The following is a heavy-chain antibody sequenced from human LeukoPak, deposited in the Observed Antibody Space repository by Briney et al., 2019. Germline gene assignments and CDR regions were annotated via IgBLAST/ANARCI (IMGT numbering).Heavy chain of an antibody. D-gene: IGHD6-19*01. V-gene: IGHV3-7*01. CDR1: GFTFSSYW. CDR2: IKQDGSEK. J-gene: IGHJ4*02. CDR3: ARSRGSGWPFDY. Sequence: GGSLRLSCAASGFTFSSYWMNWVRQAPGKGLEWVANIKQDGSEKYYVDSVKGRFTISRDNAQNSLYLQMNSLRVEDTAVYYCARSRGSGWPFDYWGQGTLVTVSS.